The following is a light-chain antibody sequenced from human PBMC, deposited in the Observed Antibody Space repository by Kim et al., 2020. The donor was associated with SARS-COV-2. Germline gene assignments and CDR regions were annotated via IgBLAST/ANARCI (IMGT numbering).Light chain of an antibody. CDR3: QSHDYSLSGSV. V-gene: IGLV1-40*01. CDR2: GNT. Sequence: RVTMSCTGSRSTIGAGCDVHWYHQLPGTAPKLLIYGNTNRPSGVPDRFSGSKSGTSASLAITGLQAEDEAHYYCQSHDYSLSGSVFGGGTQLTVL. J-gene: IGLJ2*01. CDR1: RSTIGAGCD.